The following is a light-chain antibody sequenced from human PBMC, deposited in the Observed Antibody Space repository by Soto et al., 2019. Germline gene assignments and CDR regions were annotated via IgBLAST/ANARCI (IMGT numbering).Light chain of an antibody. CDR3: QQRSDWPST. Sequence: PGDRATLSCRASQRVGSYLGWYQQRPGQAPRLLIYDASNRATGIPARFSGSGSGTDVPLTISRLEPEDFAVYYCQQRSDWPSTFGGGTKVEIK. CDR1: QRVGSY. CDR2: DAS. V-gene: IGKV3-11*01. J-gene: IGKJ4*01.